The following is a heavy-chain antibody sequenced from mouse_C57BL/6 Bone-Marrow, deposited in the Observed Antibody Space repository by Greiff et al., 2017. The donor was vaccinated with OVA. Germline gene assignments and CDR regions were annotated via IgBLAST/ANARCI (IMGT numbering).Heavy chain of an antibody. J-gene: IGHJ2*01. Sequence: VKLQESGAELARPGASVKLSCKASGYTFTSYGISWVKQRTGQGLEWIGEIYPRSGNTYYNEKFKGKATLTTDKSSSTAYMELRSLTSEDSAVYFCARGGSPFDYWGQGTTLTVSS. CDR2: IYPRSGNT. CDR3: ARGGSPFDY. CDR1: GYTFTSYG. D-gene: IGHD1-1*02. V-gene: IGHV1-81*01.